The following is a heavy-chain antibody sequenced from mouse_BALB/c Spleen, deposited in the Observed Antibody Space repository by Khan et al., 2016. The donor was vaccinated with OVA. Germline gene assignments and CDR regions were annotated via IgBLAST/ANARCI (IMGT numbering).Heavy chain of an antibody. CDR1: GFSLTNYG. D-gene: IGHD2-10*01. CDR3: ARQPYYHYNIMDY. CDR2: IWSDGST. V-gene: IGHV2-6-1*01. Sequence: QVQLKESGPGLVAPSQSLSITCTISGFSLTNYGIHWVRQPPGKGLEWLVVIWSDGSTTYNSALKSRLTISKDNSTSQVFLKMNSLQTDDTAMYFCARQPYYHYNIMDYWGQGTSVPVSP. J-gene: IGHJ4*01.